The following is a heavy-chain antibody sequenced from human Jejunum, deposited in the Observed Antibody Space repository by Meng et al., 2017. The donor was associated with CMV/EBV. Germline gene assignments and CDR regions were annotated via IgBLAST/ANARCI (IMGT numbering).Heavy chain of an antibody. CDR3: ARIGYTSSSEDF. CDR2: INQDGRVK. Sequence: SGVRFTNYWMTWVRQAPGKGLEWVANINQDGRVKYYGDSVKGRFTASRDNAKNLLYLEMNSLRAEDTAVYYCARIGYTSSSEDFWGQGTLVTVSS. V-gene: IGHV3-7*01. J-gene: IGHJ4*02. CDR1: GVRFTNYW. D-gene: IGHD6-6*01.